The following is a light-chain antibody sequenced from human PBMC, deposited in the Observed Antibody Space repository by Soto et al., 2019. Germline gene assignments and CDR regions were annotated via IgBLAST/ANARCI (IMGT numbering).Light chain of an antibody. CDR2: DND. Sequence: QSALTQPASVSGSPGQSITISCTGTSSDVGGYNYVSWYQHLPGSAPKLLIYDNDKRPSGIPDRFSASKSGTSATLGITGLQTGDEADYYCEAWDSSLSAGVFGGGTKVTVL. CDR1: SSDVGGYNY. J-gene: IGLJ3*02. CDR3: EAWDSSLSAGV. V-gene: IGLV1-51*01.